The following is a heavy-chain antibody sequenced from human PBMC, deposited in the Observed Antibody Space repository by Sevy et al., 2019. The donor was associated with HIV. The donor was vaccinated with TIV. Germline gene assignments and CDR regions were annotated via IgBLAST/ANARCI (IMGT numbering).Heavy chain of an antibody. CDR2: INTSGST. D-gene: IGHD7-27*01. CDR3: ARSNWVTATNGFSKSYYFDY. Sequence: SENLSLTCTVSGDSFSSYFWAWIRQPAGKGLEWIGRINTSGSTNYNPSFKSRVTMSVDTSKSQFSLKVTSLTAADTAIYFCARSNWVTATNGFSKSYYFDYWGQGSLVTVSS. J-gene: IGHJ4*02. V-gene: IGHV4-4*07. CDR1: GDSFSSYF.